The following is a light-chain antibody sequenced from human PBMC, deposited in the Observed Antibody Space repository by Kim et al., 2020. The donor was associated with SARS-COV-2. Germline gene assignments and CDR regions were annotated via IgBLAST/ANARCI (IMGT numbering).Light chain of an antibody. V-gene: IGLV3-1*01. Sequence: SYELTQPPSVSVSPGQTASITCSGDKLGATYACWYQQKPGQSPVLVIYPDIKRPSGIPERFSGSNSGNTATLTISGPQALDEADYYCQAWDSSTVVFGTG. CDR3: QAWDSSTVV. CDR2: PDI. CDR1: KLGATY. J-gene: IGLJ1*01.